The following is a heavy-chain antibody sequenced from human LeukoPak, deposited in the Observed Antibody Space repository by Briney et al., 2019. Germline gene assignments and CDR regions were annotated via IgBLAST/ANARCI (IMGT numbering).Heavy chain of an antibody. V-gene: IGHV4-59*01. J-gene: IGHJ4*02. CDR3: ARDRHYDSSGYYSGYFDY. Sequence: SETLSLTCTVSGGSISSYYWSWIRQPPGKGLEWIGYIYYSGSTNYSPSLKSRVTISVDTSKNQFSLKLSSVTAADTAVYYCARDRHYDSSGYYSGYFDYWGQGTLVTVSS. CDR2: IYYSGST. D-gene: IGHD3-22*01. CDR1: GGSISSYY.